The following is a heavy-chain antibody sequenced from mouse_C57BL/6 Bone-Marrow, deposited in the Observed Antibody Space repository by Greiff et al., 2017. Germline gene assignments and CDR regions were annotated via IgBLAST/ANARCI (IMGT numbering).Heavy chain of an antibody. Sequence: VQLQQSGAELARPGASVKMSCKASGYTFTSYTMHWVKQRPGQGLEWIGYINPSSGYTKYNQKFKDKATLTADKSSSTAYMQLSSLTSEDAAVXYCAYYGSKGYWGEGTTLTVSS. V-gene: IGHV1-4*01. CDR2: INPSSGYT. J-gene: IGHJ2*01. D-gene: IGHD1-1*01. CDR3: AYYGSKGY. CDR1: GYTFTSYT.